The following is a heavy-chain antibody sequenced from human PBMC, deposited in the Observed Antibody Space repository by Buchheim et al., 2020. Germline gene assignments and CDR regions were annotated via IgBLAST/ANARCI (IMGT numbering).Heavy chain of an antibody. CDR3: ARMLDCSGRTCYHYYAMDV. J-gene: IGHJ6*02. Sequence: QLLLPESGPGLVKPSETLSLTCIVSGGSISSGSYFWGWIRQPPGKGLEWIGTLHYSGRTYYNASLQSRVTISVENSKNQFSLKLTSVSAADTAVYFCARMLDCSGRTCYHYYAMDVWGQGTT. D-gene: IGHD2-15*01. CDR1: GGSISSGSYF. V-gene: IGHV4-39*01. CDR2: LHYSGRT.